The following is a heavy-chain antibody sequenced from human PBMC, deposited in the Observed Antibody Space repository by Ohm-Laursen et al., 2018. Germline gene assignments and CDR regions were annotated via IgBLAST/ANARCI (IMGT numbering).Heavy chain of an antibody. V-gene: IGHV3-23*01. CDR2: ISGSGGST. Sequence: SLRLSCSASGFTFSSYTMSWVRQAPGKGLEWVSAISGSGGSTYYADSVKGRFTISRDNSKNTLYLQMNSLRAEDTAVYYCAKRKFHWNSFNWGDWGQGTLVTVSS. D-gene: IGHD1-7*01. CDR1: GFTFSSYT. J-gene: IGHJ4*02. CDR3: AKRKFHWNSFNWGD.